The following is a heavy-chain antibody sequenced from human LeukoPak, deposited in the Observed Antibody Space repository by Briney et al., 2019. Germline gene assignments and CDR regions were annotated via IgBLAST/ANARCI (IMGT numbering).Heavy chain of an antibody. CDR2: ISYDGSNK. CDR3: ARKDSGSYYWFDP. J-gene: IGHJ5*02. Sequence: GGSLRLSCAASGFTFSSYAMHWVRQAPGKGLEWVAAISYDGSNKYYADSVKGRFTISRDNSKNTLYLQMNSLRAEDTAVYYCARKDSGSYYWFDPWGQGTLVTVSS. CDR1: GFTFSSYA. V-gene: IGHV3-30-3*01. D-gene: IGHD1-26*01.